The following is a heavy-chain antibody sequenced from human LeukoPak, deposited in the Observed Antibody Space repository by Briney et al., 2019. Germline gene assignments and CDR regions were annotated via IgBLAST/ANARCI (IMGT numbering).Heavy chain of an antibody. Sequence: GGSLRLSCAASGFTFLNSWMSWVRQAPGKGLEWMANIKPDRSQKYYVDSVKGRFTISRDNAKNSLYLQVDSLTAGDTAIYYCARDRDSNWYPYHDYWGQGVLVTVSS. CDR2: IKPDRSQK. D-gene: IGHD6-13*01. V-gene: IGHV3-7*03. CDR3: ARDRDSNWYPYHDY. CDR1: GFTFLNSW. J-gene: IGHJ4*02.